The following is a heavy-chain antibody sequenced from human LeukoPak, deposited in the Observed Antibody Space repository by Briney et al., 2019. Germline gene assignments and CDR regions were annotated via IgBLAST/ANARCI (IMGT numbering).Heavy chain of an antibody. CDR2: INHSGST. CDR3: ARLAPPFCSSTSCADAFDI. D-gene: IGHD2-2*01. Sequence: ASETLSLTCAVYGASFNGYYWSWIRQPPGKGLEWIGEINHSGSTNYNPSLKSRVTISIDTYKNQFSLKLSSVTAADTAVFYCARLAPPFCSSTSCADAFDIWGQGTMVTVSS. V-gene: IGHV4-34*01. J-gene: IGHJ3*02. CDR1: GASFNGYY.